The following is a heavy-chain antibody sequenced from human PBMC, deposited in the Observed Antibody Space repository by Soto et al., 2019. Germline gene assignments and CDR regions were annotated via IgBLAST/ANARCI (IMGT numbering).Heavy chain of an antibody. V-gene: IGHV4-59*01. Sequence: SETLSLTCTVSGGSISSYYWSWIRQPPGKGLEWIGYIYYSGSTNYNPSLKSRVTISVDTSKNQFSLQLSSVTAADTAVYYCARATVTPFSTYFDYWGQGTLVTISS. D-gene: IGHD4-17*01. CDR3: ARATVTPFSTYFDY. CDR1: GGSISSYY. J-gene: IGHJ4*02. CDR2: IYYSGST.